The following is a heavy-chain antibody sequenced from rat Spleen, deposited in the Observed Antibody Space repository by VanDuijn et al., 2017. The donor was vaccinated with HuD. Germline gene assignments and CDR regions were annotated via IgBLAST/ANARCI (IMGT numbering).Heavy chain of an antibody. Sequence: EVQLQESGPGLVKPSQSLSLTCSVTGYSITSNYWGWIRKFPGNKMEWIGHISYSGNTNYNPSLKSRISITRATSKNQFFLQLNSVTTEDTATYYCARYRGSLQWPFDYWGQGVMVTVSS. D-gene: IGHD1-1*01. J-gene: IGHJ2*01. CDR1: GYSITSNY. CDR2: ISYSGNT. CDR3: ARYRGSLQWPFDY. V-gene: IGHV3-1*01.